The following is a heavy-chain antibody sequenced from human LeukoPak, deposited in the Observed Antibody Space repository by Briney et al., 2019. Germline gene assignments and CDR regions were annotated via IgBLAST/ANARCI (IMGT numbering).Heavy chain of an antibody. V-gene: IGHV1-69*01. CDR2: IIPIFGTA. CDR1: GGTFSSYA. CDR3: ARDATARYYYYGMDV. Sequence: GSSVKVPCKASGGTFSSYAISWVRQAPGQGLEWMGGIIPIFGTANYAQKFQGRVTITADESTSTAYMELSSLRSEDTAVYYCARDATARYYYYGMDVWGQGTTVTVSS. J-gene: IGHJ6*02. D-gene: IGHD5-18*01.